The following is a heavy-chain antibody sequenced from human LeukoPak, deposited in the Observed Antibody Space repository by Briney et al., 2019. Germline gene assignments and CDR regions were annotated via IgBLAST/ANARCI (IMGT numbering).Heavy chain of an antibody. D-gene: IGHD1-26*01. CDR3: ARDGYSGSYYYYYYMDV. V-gene: IGHV4-4*08. CDR1: GASMTTYY. CDR2: IYSSGST. Sequence: SETLSLTCTVSGASMTTYYWSWIRQPPGKGLEWVAYIYSSGSTNYNPSLKSRVTISVDTSKNQFSLKLSSVTAADTAVYYCARDGYSGSYYYYYYMDVWGKGTTVTVSS. J-gene: IGHJ6*03.